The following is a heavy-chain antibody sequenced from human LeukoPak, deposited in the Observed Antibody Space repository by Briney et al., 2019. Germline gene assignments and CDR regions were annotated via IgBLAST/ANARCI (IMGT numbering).Heavy chain of an antibody. J-gene: IGHJ5*02. CDR2: IYYSGST. D-gene: IGHD2-2*01. Sequence: SETLSLTCTVSGGSISSSSYYWGWIRQPPGNGLEWIGSIYYSGSTYYNPSLKSRVTISIDTSKNQFSLKLSSVTAADTAVYYCARFPPPYCSSTSCSNWFDPWGQGTLVTVSS. CDR1: GGSISSSSYY. CDR3: ARFPPPYCSSTSCSNWFDP. V-gene: IGHV4-39*07.